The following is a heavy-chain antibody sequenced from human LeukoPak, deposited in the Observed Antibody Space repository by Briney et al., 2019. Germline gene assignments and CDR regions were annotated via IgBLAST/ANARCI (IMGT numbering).Heavy chain of an antibody. V-gene: IGHV3-23*01. CDR2: ISGSGGST. J-gene: IGHJ4*02. Sequence: GGSLRLSCAASGFTFSSYAMSWVRQAPGKGLEWVSAISGSGGSTYYADSVRGRFTISRDNSKNTLYLQMNSLRAEDTAVYYCAKDRANRIQRAFGYWGQGTLVTVSS. D-gene: IGHD5-18*01. CDR1: GFTFSSYA. CDR3: AKDRANRIQRAFGY.